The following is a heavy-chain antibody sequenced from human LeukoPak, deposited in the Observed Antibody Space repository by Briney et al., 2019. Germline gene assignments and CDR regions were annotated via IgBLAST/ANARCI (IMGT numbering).Heavy chain of an antibody. Sequence: SETLSLTCTVSGGSISSSSYYWGWIRQPPGKGLEWIGRIYTSGSTNYNPSLKSRVTISVDTSKNQFSLKLSSVTAADTAVYYCASGGMDYGDYDYYYYMDVWGKGTTVTVSS. CDR2: IYTSGST. CDR3: ASGGMDYGDYDYYYYMDV. J-gene: IGHJ6*03. V-gene: IGHV4-39*07. D-gene: IGHD4-17*01. CDR1: GGSISSSSYY.